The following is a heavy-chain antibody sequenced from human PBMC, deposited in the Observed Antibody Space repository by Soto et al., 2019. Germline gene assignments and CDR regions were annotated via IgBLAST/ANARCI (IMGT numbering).Heavy chain of an antibody. J-gene: IGHJ6*02. V-gene: IGHV1-69*06. D-gene: IGHD6-13*01. Sequence: QVQLVQSGAEVKKPGSSVKVSCKASGGTFSSYAISWVRQAPGQGLEWMGGIIPIFGTANYAQKFQGRVTITADKSTSTAYMELSSLRSEDTAVYYCARAPKAAAGRYYYYGMDVWGQGTTVTVS. CDR3: ARAPKAAAGRYYYYGMDV. CDR2: IIPIFGTA. CDR1: GGTFSSYA.